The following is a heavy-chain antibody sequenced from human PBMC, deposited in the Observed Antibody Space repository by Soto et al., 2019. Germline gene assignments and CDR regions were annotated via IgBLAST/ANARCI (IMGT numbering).Heavy chain of an antibody. CDR2: IRSRANNYAT. Sequence: PGGSLRLSCAASGFNFSGSTIHWVRQASGKGLEWVGRIRSRANNYATSSAASVKGRFKFSRDDSKNTAYLQMSTLKTEDTAGYYCNRGQGAPIGDYYDHGMDVWGQGTTVTVS. D-gene: IGHD2-2*02. CDR1: GFNFSGST. CDR3: NRGQGAPIGDYYDHGMDV. J-gene: IGHJ6*02. V-gene: IGHV3-73*01.